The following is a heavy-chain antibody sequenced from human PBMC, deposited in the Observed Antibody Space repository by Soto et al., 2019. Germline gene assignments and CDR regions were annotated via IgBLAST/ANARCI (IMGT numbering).Heavy chain of an antibody. V-gene: IGHV4-34*01. CDR3: ARGGGQLLWFGDYINWFDP. D-gene: IGHD3-10*01. Sequence: SETLSLTCAVYGGSFSGYYWIWIRRPPGKGLEWIGEINHSGSTNYNPSLKSRVTISVDTSKNQFSLKLSSVTAADTAVYYCARGGGQLLWFGDYINWFDPWGQGTLVTVSS. CDR1: GGSFSGYY. CDR2: INHSGST. J-gene: IGHJ5*02.